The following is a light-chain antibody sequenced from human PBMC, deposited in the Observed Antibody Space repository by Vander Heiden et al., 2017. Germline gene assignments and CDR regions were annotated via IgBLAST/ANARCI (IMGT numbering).Light chain of an antibody. CDR3: QSYDSSLSGSKV. CDR1: SSNIGAGYD. J-gene: IGLJ2*01. CDR2: GNS. Sequence: QSVLPPPPSVSGAPGQRVTISSTGSSSNIGAGYDVHWYQQLPGTAPKLLIYGNSNRPSGVPDRFSGSKSGTSASLAITGLQAEDEADYYCQSYDSSLSGSKVFGGGTKLTVL. V-gene: IGLV1-40*01.